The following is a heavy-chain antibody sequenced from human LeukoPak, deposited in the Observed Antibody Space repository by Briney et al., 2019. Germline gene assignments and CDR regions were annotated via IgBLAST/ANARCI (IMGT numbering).Heavy chain of an antibody. J-gene: IGHJ4*02. CDR2: INSDGSST. CDR1: GFTFSSYW. Sequence: GGSLRLSCAASGFTFSSYWMHWVRQAPGKGLVWVSRINSDGSSTSYADSVKGRFTISRDNAKNTLYLQMNSLRAEDTAVYYCARDRKQYYDSWSGYSFDYWGQGTLVTVSS. D-gene: IGHD3-3*01. CDR3: ARDRKQYYDSWSGYSFDY. V-gene: IGHV3-74*01.